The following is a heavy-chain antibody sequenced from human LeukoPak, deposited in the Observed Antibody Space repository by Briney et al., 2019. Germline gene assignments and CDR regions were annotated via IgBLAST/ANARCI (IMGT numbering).Heavy chain of an antibody. Sequence: GGSLRLSCAASGFSLSNYWMSWVRQAPGKGLEWLANINQDGSDKYYVDSVMGRFTISKDNAKNSVHLQMNSLRPEDTAIYYCAWYGVTHGLDVWGQGTTVTVSS. V-gene: IGHV3-7*01. CDR2: INQDGSDK. CDR1: GFSLSNYW. D-gene: IGHD3-10*01. J-gene: IGHJ6*02. CDR3: AWYGVTHGLDV.